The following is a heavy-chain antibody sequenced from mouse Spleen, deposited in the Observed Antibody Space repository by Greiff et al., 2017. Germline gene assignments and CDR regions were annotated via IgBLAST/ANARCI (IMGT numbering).Heavy chain of an antibody. Sequence: VKLQESGAELVRPGASLKLSCKASGYTFTDYYINWVKQRPGQGLEWIARIYPGSGNTYYNEKFKGKATLTAEKSSSTAYMQLSSLTSEDSAVYFCAREYDGLRYWYFDVWGAGTTVTVSS. J-gene: IGHJ1*01. CDR3: AREYDGLRYWYFDV. V-gene: IGHV1-76*01. D-gene: IGHD2-3*01. CDR1: GYTFTDYY. CDR2: IYPGSGNT.